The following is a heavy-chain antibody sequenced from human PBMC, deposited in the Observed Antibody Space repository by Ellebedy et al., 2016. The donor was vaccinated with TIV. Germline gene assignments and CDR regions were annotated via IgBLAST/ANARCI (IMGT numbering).Heavy chain of an antibody. CDR2: IYYTGST. CDR1: GGSLNNYF. V-gene: IGHV4-59*08. J-gene: IGHJ6*02. D-gene: IGHD6-6*01. Sequence: SETLSLXXTVSGGSLNNYFWSWIRQPPGKGLEWIGYIYYTGSTNYNPSLKSRVIISVDTSKNQFSLRLSSVTAADTAVYYCARLAYSSSSRDYYYGMDVWGQGTTVTVSS. CDR3: ARLAYSSSSRDYYYGMDV.